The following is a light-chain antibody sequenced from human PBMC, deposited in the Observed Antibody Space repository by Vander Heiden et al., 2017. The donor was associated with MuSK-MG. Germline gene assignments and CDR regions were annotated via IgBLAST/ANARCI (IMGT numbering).Light chain of an antibody. CDR3: QQYNNWPPWT. CDR1: QSVSSD. CDR2: GAS. V-gene: IGKV3-15*01. J-gene: IGKJ1*01. Sequence: EIVMTQSPATLSVSPGERATLSCRARQSVSSDLAWFQQKPGQAPRLLVYGASTRAAGIPGRFRGSGSGTEFTLTITSLQSEDFAVYYCQQYNNWPPWTFGQGTKVEIK.